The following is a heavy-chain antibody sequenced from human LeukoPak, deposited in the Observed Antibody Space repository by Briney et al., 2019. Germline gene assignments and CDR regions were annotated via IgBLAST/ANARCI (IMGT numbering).Heavy chain of an antibody. CDR3: ARVLCSGGSCPIDY. Sequence: SETLSLTCTVSGASISGYYWTWIRQPPGKGLEWVGQMYYSANTNYNPSLKSRVTMSVDTSKNQFSLKLSSVTAADTAMYYCARVLCSGGSCPIDYWGQGTLVTVSS. CDR2: MYYSANT. V-gene: IGHV4-59*12. CDR1: GASISGYY. D-gene: IGHD2-15*01. J-gene: IGHJ4*02.